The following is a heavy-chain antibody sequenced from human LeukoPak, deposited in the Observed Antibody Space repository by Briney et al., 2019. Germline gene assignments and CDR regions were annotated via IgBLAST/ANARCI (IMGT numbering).Heavy chain of an antibody. D-gene: IGHD4-17*01. J-gene: IGHJ4*02. Sequence: GGSLRLSCAASGFTFSNAWMSWVRQAPGKGLEWVGRIKSKTDGGTTDYAAPVKGRFTISRDDSKNTLYLQVNSLKTEDTAVYYCTTDLGGATFMTTVTVGKIDYWGQGTLVTVSS. V-gene: IGHV3-15*01. CDR1: GFTFSNAW. CDR3: TTDLGGATFMTTVTVGKIDY. CDR2: IKSKTDGGTT.